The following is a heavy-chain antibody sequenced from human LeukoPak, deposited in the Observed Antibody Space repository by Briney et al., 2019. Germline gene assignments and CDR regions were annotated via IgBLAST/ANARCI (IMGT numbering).Heavy chain of an antibody. Sequence: GGSLRLSCAASGFTFSSYGMSWVRQAPGKGLEWVSAISGSGGSTYYADSVKGRFTISRDNSKNTLYLQMNSLRAEDTAVYYCAKGRGYSSGSQSFDYWGQGTLVTVSS. CDR1: GFTFSSYG. J-gene: IGHJ4*02. CDR3: AKGRGYSSGSQSFDY. D-gene: IGHD6-19*01. CDR2: ISGSGGST. V-gene: IGHV3-23*01.